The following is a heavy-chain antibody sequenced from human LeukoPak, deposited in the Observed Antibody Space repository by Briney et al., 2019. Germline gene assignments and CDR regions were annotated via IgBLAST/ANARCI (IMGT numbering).Heavy chain of an antibody. CDR1: GASISSTSHY. Sequence: SETLSLTCSVSGASISSTSHYWGWIRQPPGKGLEWIGSMYYSGSTYYNPSLKSRVTISVDTSKNQFSLKLSSVTAADTAGYYCARSVGLRQFAYWCQGTLVTVSS. D-gene: IGHD3/OR15-3a*01. CDR2: MYYSGST. CDR3: ARSVGLRQFAY. V-gene: IGHV4-39*01. J-gene: IGHJ4*02.